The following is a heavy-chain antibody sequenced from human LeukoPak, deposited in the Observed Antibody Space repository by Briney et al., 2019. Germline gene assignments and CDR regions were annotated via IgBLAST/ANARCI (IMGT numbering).Heavy chain of an antibody. CDR2: ISWNSGSI. CDR1: GFTFDDYA. V-gene: IGHV3-9*01. D-gene: IGHD6-13*01. J-gene: IGHJ3*02. Sequence: PGGSLRLSCAASGFTFDDYAMHWVRQAPGKGLEWVSGISWNSGSIGYADSVKGRFTISRDNAKNSLYLQMNSLRAEDTALYYCAKVISYSSSLGAFDIWGQGTMVTVFS. CDR3: AKVISYSSSLGAFDI.